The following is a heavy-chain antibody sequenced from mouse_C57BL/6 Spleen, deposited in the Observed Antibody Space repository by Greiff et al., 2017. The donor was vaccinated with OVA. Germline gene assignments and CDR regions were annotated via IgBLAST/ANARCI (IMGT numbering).Heavy chain of an antibody. Sequence: VQLQQSGPELVKPGASVKISCKASGYSFTDYNMNWVKQSHGKSLEWIGVINPNNGTTSYNQKFKGKATLTVDQSSSTAYMQLNSLTSEDSAVYYCASSYDYGLNYFDYWGQGTTLTVSS. D-gene: IGHD2-4*01. J-gene: IGHJ2*01. CDR1: GYSFTDYN. V-gene: IGHV1-39*01. CDR2: INPNNGTT. CDR3: ASSYDYGLNYFDY.